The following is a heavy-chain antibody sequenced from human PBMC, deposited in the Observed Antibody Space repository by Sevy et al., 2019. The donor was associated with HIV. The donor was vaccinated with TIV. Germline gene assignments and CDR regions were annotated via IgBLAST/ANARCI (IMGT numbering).Heavy chain of an antibody. CDR2: IKQDGSEK. CDR3: ARVLSSGWYRDAFDI. CDR1: GFTFSSYW. D-gene: IGHD6-19*01. J-gene: IGHJ3*02. Sequence: GGSLRLSCAASGFTFSSYWMSWVRQAPGKGLEWVANIKQDGSEKYYVDSVKGRFTISRDNAKNSLYLQMNSLRAEDTAVYYCARVLSSGWYRDAFDIWGQWTMVTVS. V-gene: IGHV3-7*01.